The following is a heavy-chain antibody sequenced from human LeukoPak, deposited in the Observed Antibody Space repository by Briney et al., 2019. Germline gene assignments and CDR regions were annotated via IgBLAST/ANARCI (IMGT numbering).Heavy chain of an antibody. CDR2: ISGDGGST. CDR3: AKDMLDCSSTSCYGAFDI. V-gene: IGHV3-43*02. J-gene: IGHJ3*02. CDR1: GFTFDDCA. Sequence: GGSLRLSCAASGFTFDDCAMHWVRQAPGKGLEWVSLISGDGGSTYYADSVKGRFTISRDNSKNSLYLQMNSLRTEDTALYYCAKDMLDCSSTSCYGAFDIWGQGTMVTVSS. D-gene: IGHD2-2*01.